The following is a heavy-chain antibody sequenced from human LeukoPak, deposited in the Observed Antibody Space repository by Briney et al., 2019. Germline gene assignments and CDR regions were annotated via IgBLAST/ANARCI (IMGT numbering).Heavy chain of an antibody. J-gene: IGHJ4*02. CDR1: GGSFSGYY. D-gene: IGHD6-19*01. V-gene: IGHV4-34*01. CDR2: INHSGST. CDR3: ARVPRAVAGTYYFDY. Sequence: SETLSLTCAVYGGSFSGYYWSWIRQPPGKGLEWIGEINHSGSTNYNPSLKSRVTISVDMSKSQFSLKLSSVTAADTAVYYCARVPRAVAGTYYFDYWGQGTLVTVSS.